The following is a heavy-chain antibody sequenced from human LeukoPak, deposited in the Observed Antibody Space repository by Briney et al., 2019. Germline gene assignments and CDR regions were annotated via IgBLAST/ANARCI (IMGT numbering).Heavy chain of an antibody. CDR1: GGSISSSNHY. J-gene: IGHJ4*02. CDR3: ARWIQLWFFDY. D-gene: IGHD5-18*01. Sequence: SETLSLTCTVSGGSISSSNHYWGWIRQPPGKGLEWIGSIYYSGSTYYNPSLKSRVTISVDASKNQFSLELRSVTAADTAVYYCARWIQLWFFDYWGQGMLVTVSS. V-gene: IGHV4-39*01. CDR2: IYYSGST.